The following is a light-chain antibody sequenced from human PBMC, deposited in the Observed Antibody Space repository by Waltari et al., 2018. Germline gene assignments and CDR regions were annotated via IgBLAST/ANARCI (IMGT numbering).Light chain of an antibody. V-gene: IGLV2-14*01. CDR1: SSDVGGYNY. CDR3: SSYTSSSTLV. J-gene: IGLJ2*01. Sequence: QSALTQPAPVSGSPGQSITISCTGTSSDVGGYNYVSWYPQHPGKAPKLMIYEVSNRPSGVSNRFSGSKSGNTASLTISGLQAEDEADYYCSSYTSSSTLVFGGGTKLTVL. CDR2: EVS.